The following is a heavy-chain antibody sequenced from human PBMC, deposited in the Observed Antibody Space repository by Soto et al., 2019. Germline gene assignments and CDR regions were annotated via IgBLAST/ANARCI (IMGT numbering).Heavy chain of an antibody. D-gene: IGHD1-26*01. Sequence: SQTLSLTCAISGDSVSSNSAAWNWIRQSPSRGLEWLGRTYYRSKWYNDYAVSVKSRITINPDTSKNQFSLQLNSVTPEDTAVYYCARETIEWELQYYYYGMDVWGQGTTVTVSS. V-gene: IGHV6-1*01. CDR3: ARETIEWELQYYYYGMDV. CDR2: TYYRSKWYN. CDR1: GDSVSSNSAA. J-gene: IGHJ6*02.